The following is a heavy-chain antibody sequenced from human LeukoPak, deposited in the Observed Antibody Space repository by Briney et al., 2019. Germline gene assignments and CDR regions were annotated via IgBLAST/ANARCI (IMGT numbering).Heavy chain of an antibody. CDR3: AREAYGSGSSDY. D-gene: IGHD3-10*01. Sequence: GGTLRLSCAASGFTFSDFAMSWVRLAPGKGRGWVSTIGGTGGDTNYADSVKGRFTISRDNSKNTLYLQMNSLRAEDTAVYYCAREAYGSGSSDYWGQGTLVTVSS. V-gene: IGHV3-23*01. CDR1: GFTFSDFA. CDR2: IGGTGGDT. J-gene: IGHJ4*02.